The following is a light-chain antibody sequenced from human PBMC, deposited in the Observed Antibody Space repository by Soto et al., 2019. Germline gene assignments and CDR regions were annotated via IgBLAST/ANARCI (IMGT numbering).Light chain of an antibody. CDR2: GAS. V-gene: IGKV3-20*01. Sequence: VLTQSPGTLSLSPVERATLSCRASQSVSSSYLAWYQQKPGRALRLLIDGASSRATGIPDRFSGSGSGTDFTLTISRLEPEDFAVYYCQQYGSSRTFGQGTKVDIK. CDR1: QSVSSSY. CDR3: QQYGSSRT. J-gene: IGKJ1*01.